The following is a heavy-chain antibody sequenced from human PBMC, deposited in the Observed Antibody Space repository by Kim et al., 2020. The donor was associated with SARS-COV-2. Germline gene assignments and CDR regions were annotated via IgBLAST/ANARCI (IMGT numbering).Heavy chain of an antibody. J-gene: IGHJ3*02. Sequence: NPALKSRVTISVDKSKNQFSLKLSSVPAADTAVYYCARVAGLSSGFAFDIWGQGTMVTVSS. D-gene: IGHD3-10*01. CDR3: ARVAGLSSGFAFDI. V-gene: IGHV4-4*02.